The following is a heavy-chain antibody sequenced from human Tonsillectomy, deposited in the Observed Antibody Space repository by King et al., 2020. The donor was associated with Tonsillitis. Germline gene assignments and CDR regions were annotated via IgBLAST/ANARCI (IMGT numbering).Heavy chain of an antibody. V-gene: IGHV3-64*01. CDR3: ARDNAPHDY. J-gene: IGHJ4*02. CDR2: ISSNGGST. Sequence: VQLVESGGGLVQPGGSLRLSSAASGFTFSSYTMHWVRQAPGKGLEYVSAISSNGGSTYYANSVKGRFTISRDNSKNTLYLQMGSLRAEDMAVYYCARDNAPHDYWGQGTLVTVSS. D-gene: IGHD2-2*01. CDR1: GFTFSSYT.